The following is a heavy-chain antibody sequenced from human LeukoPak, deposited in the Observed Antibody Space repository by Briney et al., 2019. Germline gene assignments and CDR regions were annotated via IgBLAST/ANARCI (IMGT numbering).Heavy chain of an antibody. CDR1: GFTFRSYA. D-gene: IGHD4-17*01. J-gene: IGHJ4*02. CDR2: ISLDGSNK. V-gene: IGHV3-30*04. CDR3: ARGSKSYGDYIRSRIHYFDY. Sequence: PGGSLRLSCAASGFTFRSYAMHWVRQAPGKGLEWVAAISLDGSNKYYADSVKGRFTISGDNSENTLYMQMNGLRADDTAVYYCARGSKSYGDYIRSRIHYFDYWGQGTLVTVSS.